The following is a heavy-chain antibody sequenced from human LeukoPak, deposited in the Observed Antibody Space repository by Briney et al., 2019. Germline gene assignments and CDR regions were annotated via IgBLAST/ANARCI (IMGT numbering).Heavy chain of an antibody. CDR1: GFTFDDYA. D-gene: IGHD6-19*01. J-gene: IGHJ4*02. Sequence: GRSLRLSCAASGFTFDDYAMHWVRQAPGKGPEWVSGISWNSGSIGYADSVKGRFTISRDNAKNSLYLQMNSLRAEDTALYYCAKDHSSGWFYFDYWGQGTLVTVSS. V-gene: IGHV3-9*01. CDR2: ISWNSGSI. CDR3: AKDHSSGWFYFDY.